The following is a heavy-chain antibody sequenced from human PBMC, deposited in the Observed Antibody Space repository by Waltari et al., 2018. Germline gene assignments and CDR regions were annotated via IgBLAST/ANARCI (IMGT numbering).Heavy chain of an antibody. V-gene: IGHV4-4*02. D-gene: IGHD2-2*01. CDR1: GDSISGNYW. CDR2: VHHSGKT. Sequence: QVQLQESGQGLVKPSGTLSLTCAVSGDSISGNYWLSWVRQSPEKGLEWIGQVHHSGKTHYNPSLQSRVTISVDKPKNQFSLNLNSVTAADTAVYYCAGDRAIGLFFDYWGRGTLVTVSS. CDR3: AGDRAIGLFFDY. J-gene: IGHJ4*02.